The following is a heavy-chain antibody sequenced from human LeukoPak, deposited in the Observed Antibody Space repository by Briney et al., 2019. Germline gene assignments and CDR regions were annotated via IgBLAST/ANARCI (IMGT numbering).Heavy chain of an antibody. CDR1: EYSFTSYW. CDR3: ARRGCSTTTCYHFDY. CDR2: IYPGDSDA. D-gene: IGHD2-2*01. Sequence: ESLKISCQGSEYSFTSYWIGWVRQMPGKGLEWMGIIYPGDSDARYSPSFQGLVAISADKSISTAYLQWSSLKASDTAMYYCARRGCSTTTCYHFDYWGQGTLVTVSS. V-gene: IGHV5-51*01. J-gene: IGHJ4*02.